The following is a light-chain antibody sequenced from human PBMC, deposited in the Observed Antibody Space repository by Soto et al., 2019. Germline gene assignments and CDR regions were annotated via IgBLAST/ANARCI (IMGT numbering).Light chain of an antibody. Sequence: IQMTQSPSTLSASVGDRVTITCRASQSISSWLAWYQQKPGKAPKLLIYKASSLESGVPSRFSGSGSGTEFTLTISSLQPYDFATYYCQQYSTYRTFGQGTKVDI. V-gene: IGKV1-5*03. CDR1: QSISSW. CDR3: QQYSTYRT. CDR2: KAS. J-gene: IGKJ1*01.